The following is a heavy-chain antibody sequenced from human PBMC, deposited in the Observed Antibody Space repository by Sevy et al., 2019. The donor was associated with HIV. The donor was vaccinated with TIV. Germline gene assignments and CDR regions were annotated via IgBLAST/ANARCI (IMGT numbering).Heavy chain of an antibody. J-gene: IGHJ6*02. V-gene: IGHV3-48*03. CDR3: ARDGLKAYCSSTSCNYGMDV. Sequence: GSLRLSCAASGFTFSSYEMNWVRQAPGKGLEWVSYISSSGSTIYYADSVKGRFTISRDNAKNSLYLQMNSLRAEDTAVYYCARDGLKAYCSSTSCNYGMDVWGQGTTVTVSS. CDR1: GFTFSSYE. D-gene: IGHD2-2*01. CDR2: ISSSGSTI.